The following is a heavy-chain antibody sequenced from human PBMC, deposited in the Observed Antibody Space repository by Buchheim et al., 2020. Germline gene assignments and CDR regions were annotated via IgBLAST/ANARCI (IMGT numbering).Heavy chain of an antibody. J-gene: IGHJ4*02. V-gene: IGHV3-23*01. CDR2: ISNDGTTT. Sequence: EVKLLESGGGLVQPGGSLRLSCAASGFTFAIYAMSWVRQAPGKGLEWVSGISNDGTTTYYTDSVKGRFTISRDSSKHTLYLQINALRVEDTATYYCAKLVVPVAMDYFDSWGQGTL. CDR3: AKLVVPVAMDYFDS. CDR1: GFTFAIYA. D-gene: IGHD2-2*01.